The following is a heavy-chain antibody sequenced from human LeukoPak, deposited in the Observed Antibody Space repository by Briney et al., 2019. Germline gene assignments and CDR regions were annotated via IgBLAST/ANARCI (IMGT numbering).Heavy chain of an antibody. Sequence: PGGSLRLSCEASGFTFSSYSMNWVRQAPGKGLEWVSYISTSTTTIYYANSVKGRFTISRDNAKKSLYLQMNSLRVEDTGVYYCAKDGNWARFENWGQGTLVTVSS. CDR2: ISTSTTTI. J-gene: IGHJ4*02. CDR1: GFTFSSYS. V-gene: IGHV3-48*01. D-gene: IGHD7-27*01. CDR3: AKDGNWARFEN.